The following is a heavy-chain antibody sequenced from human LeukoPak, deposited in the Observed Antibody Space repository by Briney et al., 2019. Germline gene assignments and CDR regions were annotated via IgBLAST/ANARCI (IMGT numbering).Heavy chain of an antibody. J-gene: IGHJ6*03. V-gene: IGHV3-7*01. CDR1: GFTFSSYW. CDR3: ARNYYMDV. Sequence: GGSLRLSCAASGFTFSSYWMTWVRQAPGKGLEWVANINLDGSEKYYVDSVKGRFTISGDNAKNSLYLQINSLRADDTAVYYCARNYYMDVWGKGTTVTVSS. CDR2: INLDGSEK.